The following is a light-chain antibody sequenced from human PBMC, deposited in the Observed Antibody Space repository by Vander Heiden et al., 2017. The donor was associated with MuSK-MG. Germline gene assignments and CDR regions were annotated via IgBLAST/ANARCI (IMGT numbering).Light chain of an antibody. V-gene: IGKV1-9*01. CDR2: AAS. Sequence: DIQLTQSPSFLSASVGDRVTVTCRASQDISSYLAWYQQKPGKAPKLLIYAASTLQTGVPSRFSGSGSGTEFTLTISSLQPEDFATYYCQQLNSYPNTFGQGTQLEIK. J-gene: IGKJ5*01. CDR1: QDISSY. CDR3: QQLNSYPNT.